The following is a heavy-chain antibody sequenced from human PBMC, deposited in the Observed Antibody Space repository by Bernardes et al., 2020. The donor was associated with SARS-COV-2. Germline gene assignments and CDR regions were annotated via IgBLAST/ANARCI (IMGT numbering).Heavy chain of an antibody. CDR2: IIPLFDRT. Sequence: SVKVSCKTSGGIFSNYVFSWVRQAPGQGLEWMGGIIPLFDRTIYAQKFQGRVAISADTSTNIAYMELSSLRSDDTALYYCARGKYQLRGSWYYNGLDVWGQGTTVTVSS. D-gene: IGHD2-2*01. CDR3: ARGKYQLRGSWYYNGLDV. V-gene: IGHV1-69*06. J-gene: IGHJ6*02. CDR1: GGIFSNYV.